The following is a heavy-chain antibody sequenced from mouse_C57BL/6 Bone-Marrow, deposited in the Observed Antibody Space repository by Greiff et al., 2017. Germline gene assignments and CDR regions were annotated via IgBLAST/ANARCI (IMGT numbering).Heavy chain of an antibody. J-gene: IGHJ2*01. CDR2: IDPSDSYT. V-gene: IGHV1-69*01. D-gene: IGHD2-2*01. Sequence: VQLQQPGAELVMPGASVKLSCKASGYTFTSYWMHWVKQRPGQGLEWIGEIDPSDSYTNYNQKFKGKSTLTVDKSSSTAYMQLSSLTSEDSAVYYCAREGDDGTEFDYWGQGTTLTVSS. CDR1: GYTFTSYW. CDR3: AREGDDGTEFDY.